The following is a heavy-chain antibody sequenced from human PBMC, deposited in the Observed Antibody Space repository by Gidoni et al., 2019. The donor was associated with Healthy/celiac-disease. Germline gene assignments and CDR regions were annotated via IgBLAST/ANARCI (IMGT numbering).Heavy chain of an antibody. CDR1: VGSISRGGYY. J-gene: IGHJ5*02. V-gene: IGHV4-31*03. Sequence: QVQLQESGPGLVEPSQTLSLTCTVSVGSISRGGYYWSWIRQHPGKGLEWIGYIYYSGSTYYNPSLKSRVTISVDTSKNQFSLKLSSVTAADTAVYYCARDGGYCSGGSCYHWFDPWGQGTLVTVSS. CDR3: ARDGGYCSGGSCYHWFDP. CDR2: IYYSGST. D-gene: IGHD2-15*01.